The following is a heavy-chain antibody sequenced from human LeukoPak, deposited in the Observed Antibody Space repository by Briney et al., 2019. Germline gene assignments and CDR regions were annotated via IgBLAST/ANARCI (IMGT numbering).Heavy chain of an antibody. CDR2: ISYDGSNK. V-gene: IGHV3-30-3*01. D-gene: IGHD5-18*01. CDR3: ARDLDTAMAPNHADY. J-gene: IGHJ4*02. Sequence: GGSLRLSCAASGFTFSSYAMHWVRQAPGKGLEWVDVISYDGSNKYYADSVKGRFTISRDNSKNTLYLQMNSLRAEDTAVYYCARDLDTAMAPNHADYWGQGTLVTVSS. CDR1: GFTFSSYA.